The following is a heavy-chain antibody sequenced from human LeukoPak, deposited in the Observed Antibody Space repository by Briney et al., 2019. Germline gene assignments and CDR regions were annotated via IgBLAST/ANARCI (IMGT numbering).Heavy chain of an antibody. CDR3: ARDRVSPPPYNWFDP. CDR1: GFTFSSYS. J-gene: IGHJ5*02. Sequence: PGGSLRLSCAASGFTFSSYSMNWVRQAPGKGLEWVSSISSSSSYIYYADSVKGRFTISRDNAKNSLYLQMNSLRAEDTAVYYCARDRVSPPPYNWFDPWGQGTLVTVSS. CDR2: ISSSSSYI. V-gene: IGHV3-21*01.